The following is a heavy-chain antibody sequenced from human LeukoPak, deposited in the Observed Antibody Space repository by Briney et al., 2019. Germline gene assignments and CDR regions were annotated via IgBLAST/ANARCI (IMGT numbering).Heavy chain of an antibody. V-gene: IGHV3-30*18. D-gene: IGHD3-3*01. CDR2: ISYDGSNK. J-gene: IGHJ6*02. CDR1: GFPFSGYG. Sequence: GGSLRLSCVASGFPFSGYGMHWVRQAPGKGLEWVSVISYDGSNKYYADSVKGRFTISRDNSKNTLYLQMNSLRAEDTAVYYCAKTLNRGGFFGVVIIDQYYGMDVWGQGTTVTVSS. CDR3: AKTLNRGGFFGVVIIDQYYGMDV.